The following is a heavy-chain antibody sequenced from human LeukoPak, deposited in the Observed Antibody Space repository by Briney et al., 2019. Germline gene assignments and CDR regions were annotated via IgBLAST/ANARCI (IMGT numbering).Heavy chain of an antibody. Sequence: SETLSLTCTVSSDSISSYYWSWIRQPPGKGLEWIGYIYHSGSTYYNPSLKSRVTISVDRSKNQFSLKLSSVTAADTAVYYCARSDYYDSSGYYYNAFDIWGQGTMVTVSS. J-gene: IGHJ3*02. CDR3: ARSDYYDSSGYYYNAFDI. D-gene: IGHD3-22*01. CDR2: IYHSGST. CDR1: SDSISSYY. V-gene: IGHV4-30-2*01.